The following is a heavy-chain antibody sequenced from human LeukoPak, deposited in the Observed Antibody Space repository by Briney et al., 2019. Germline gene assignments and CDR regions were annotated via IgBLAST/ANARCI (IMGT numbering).Heavy chain of an antibody. J-gene: IGHJ4*02. CDR1: GFSFSGYG. CDR3: ATASRDSGGHYYFDN. V-gene: IGHV3-72*01. CDR2: TRNKANSYTT. Sequence: PGGSLRLSCAASGFSFSGYGRHWVRQAPGRGLGWVGRTRNKANSYTTEYAASVKGRFTISRDDSRNSLYLQMNSLQTEDTAVYYCATASRDSGGHYYFDNWGQGTLVTVSS. D-gene: IGHD3-22*01.